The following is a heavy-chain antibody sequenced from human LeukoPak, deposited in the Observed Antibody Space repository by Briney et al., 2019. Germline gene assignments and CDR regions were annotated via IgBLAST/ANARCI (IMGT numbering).Heavy chain of an antibody. D-gene: IGHD6-19*01. J-gene: IGHJ3*02. V-gene: IGHV4-4*07. CDR1: GGSISSYY. Sequence: SSETLSLTCTVSGGSISSYYWSWIRQPARKGLEWIGRIYTSGSTNYNPSLKSRVTMSVDTSKNQFSLKLSSVTAADTAVYYCAMYSSGWYFGAFDIWGQGTMVTVSS. CDR2: IYTSGST. CDR3: AMYSSGWYFGAFDI.